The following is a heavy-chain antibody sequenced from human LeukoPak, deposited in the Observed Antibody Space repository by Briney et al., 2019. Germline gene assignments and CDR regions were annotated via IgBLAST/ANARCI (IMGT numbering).Heavy chain of an antibody. V-gene: IGHV3-7*01. Sequence: GGSLRLSCAASGFTFSSYWMSWVRQAPGKGLEWVANIKQDGSEKYYVDSVKGRFTISRDNAKNSLYLQMNSLRAEDTAVYYCARDPSREYCSSTSCPYDAFDIWGQGTMVTVSS. CDR2: IKQDGSEK. J-gene: IGHJ3*02. CDR3: ARDPSREYCSSTSCPYDAFDI. D-gene: IGHD2-2*01. CDR1: GFTFSSYW.